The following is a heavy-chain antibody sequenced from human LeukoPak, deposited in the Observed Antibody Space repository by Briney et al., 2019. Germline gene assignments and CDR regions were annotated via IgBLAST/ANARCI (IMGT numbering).Heavy chain of an antibody. CDR3: ARDRRCSTTSCGFDF. V-gene: IGHV3-53*01. CDR2: IYSGGST. Sequence: TGGSLRPSCAASGFTVSSSYMTWVRQAPGKGLEWVSVIYSGGSTYYADSVKGRFTIFRDNSKNTVYLQMNSLRAEDTAVYYCARDRRCSTTSCGFDFWGQGTLVTVSS. D-gene: IGHD2-2*01. CDR1: GFTVSSSY. J-gene: IGHJ4*02.